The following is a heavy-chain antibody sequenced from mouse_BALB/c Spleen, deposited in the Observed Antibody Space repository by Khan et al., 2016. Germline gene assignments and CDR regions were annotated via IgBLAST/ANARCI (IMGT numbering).Heavy chain of an antibody. CDR1: GFSLTGYG. CDR2: IWADGRT. J-gene: IGHJ3*01. V-gene: IGHV2-6-7*01. D-gene: IGHD2-12*01. Sequence: QVQLKESGPGLVAPSQSLSITCTVSGFSLTGYGVNWVRQPPGKGLEWLGKIWADGRTDYNSALKSRVSISKDNSKSQVVLKMNSLQTDDTANYYSSSDYDGFAYWGQGTLVIVSA. CDR3: SSDYDGFAY.